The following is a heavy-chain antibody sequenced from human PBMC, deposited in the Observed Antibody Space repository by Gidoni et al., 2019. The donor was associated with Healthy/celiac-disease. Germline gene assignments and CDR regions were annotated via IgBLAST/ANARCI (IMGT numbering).Heavy chain of an antibody. CDR2: ISGSGGST. J-gene: IGHJ5*02. V-gene: IGHV3-23*01. CDR3: AKGLGYSNYGWFDP. Sequence: LEWVSAISGSGGSTYYADSVKGRFTISRDNSKNTLYLQMNSLRAEDTAVYYCAKGLGYSNYGWFDPWGQGTLVTVSS. D-gene: IGHD4-4*01.